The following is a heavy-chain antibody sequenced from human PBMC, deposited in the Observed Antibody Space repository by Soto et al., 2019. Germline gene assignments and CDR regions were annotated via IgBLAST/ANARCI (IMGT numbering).Heavy chain of an antibody. CDR3: AKDPRNYGSGSYYLPIGMDV. D-gene: IGHD3-10*01. CDR1: GFTFNNYA. J-gene: IGHJ6*02. V-gene: IGHV3-23*01. Sequence: GGSLRLSCAVSGFTFNNYAMSWVRQAPGKGLEWVSIISGTGDATYYADSVKGRFTISRDNSKNTLYLQMNSLRAEDTAVYYCAKDPRNYGSGSYYLPIGMDVWGQGTTVTVSS. CDR2: ISGTGDAT.